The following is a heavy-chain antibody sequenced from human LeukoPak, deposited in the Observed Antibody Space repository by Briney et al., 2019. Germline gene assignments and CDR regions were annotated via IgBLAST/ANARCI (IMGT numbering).Heavy chain of an antibody. CDR3: SRGYDSWDS. D-gene: IGHD3-16*01. Sequence: GGSLRQSCPATGFTFSSYRMHWVRQAPGKGLEWVAFIRNDGSNKYYAGSVKGRLTISRENSKHKLYLQTNGQREWGRAGCYCSRGYDSWDSWGQGTLVTVSS. J-gene: IGHJ4*02. V-gene: IGHV3-30*02. CDR2: IRNDGSNK. CDR1: GFTFSSYR.